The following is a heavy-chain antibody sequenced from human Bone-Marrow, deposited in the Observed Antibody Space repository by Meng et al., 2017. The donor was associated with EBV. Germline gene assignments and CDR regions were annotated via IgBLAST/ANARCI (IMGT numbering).Heavy chain of an antibody. Sequence: GQLQESGPGLVKPSATLYLTCTVSGGSVSSGSYYWSWIRQPPGKGLEWIGYIYYSGSTNYNPSLKSRVTISVDTSKNQFSLKLSSVTAADTAVYYCARGSIVGVNWFDPWGQGTLVTVSS. V-gene: IGHV4-61*01. J-gene: IGHJ5*02. CDR2: IYYSGST. CDR3: ARGSIVGVNWFDP. CDR1: GGSVSSGSYY. D-gene: IGHD2-21*01.